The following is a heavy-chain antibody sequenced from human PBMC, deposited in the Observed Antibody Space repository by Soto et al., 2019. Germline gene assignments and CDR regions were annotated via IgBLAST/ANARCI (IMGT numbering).Heavy chain of an antibody. D-gene: IGHD6-19*01. J-gene: IGHJ4*02. CDR1: GFSFSSYA. CDR3: ARRSSGWYFDY. CDR2: ISGSGDST. V-gene: IGHV3-23*01. Sequence: EVQLLESGGGLVQPGGYLRLSCAASGFSFSSYAMNWVRQAPGKGLEWVSVISGSGDSTYYADSVKGRFTISRDNSKNTLYLQMISLRAEDKAVYYCARRSSGWYFDYWGQGTLVSVSS.